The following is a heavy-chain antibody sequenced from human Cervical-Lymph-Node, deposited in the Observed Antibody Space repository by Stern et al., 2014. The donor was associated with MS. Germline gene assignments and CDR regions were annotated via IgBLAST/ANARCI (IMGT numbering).Heavy chain of an antibody. J-gene: IGHJ5*02. CDR1: GFTFADYA. D-gene: IGHD3-22*01. CDR3: AKAYYYDSSGYYLGPGPFDP. CDR2: ISWNSGSI. V-gene: IGHV3-9*01. Sequence: EVQLVESGGGLVQPGRSLRLSCAASGFTFADYAMHWVRQAPGKGLEWVSGISWNSGSIGYADSVKGRFTISRDNAKNSLYLQMNSLRAEDTALYYCAKAYYYDSSGYYLGPGPFDPWGQGTLVTVSS.